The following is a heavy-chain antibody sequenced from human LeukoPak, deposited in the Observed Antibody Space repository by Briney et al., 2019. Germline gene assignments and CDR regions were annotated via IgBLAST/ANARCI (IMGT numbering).Heavy chain of an antibody. Sequence: GSLRLSCAASGFTVSSYYMSWVRQPPGKGLEWIGSIYSSGSASYNPSLKSRVSIVLDTSKNQFSLKVTSVTAADTAVYYCARDRSSYAKGHYDYWGQGTLVTVSS. CDR1: GFTVSSYY. CDR2: IYSSGSA. V-gene: IGHV4-59*02. CDR3: ARDRSSYAKGHYDY. D-gene: IGHD6-6*01. J-gene: IGHJ4*01.